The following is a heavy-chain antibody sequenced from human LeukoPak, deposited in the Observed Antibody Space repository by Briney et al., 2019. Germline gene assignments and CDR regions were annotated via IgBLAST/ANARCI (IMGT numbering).Heavy chain of an antibody. CDR3: ARDPSGGYYYDSSGYYYT. CDR2: ISYDGSNK. Sequence: GRSLRLSCAASGFTFSSYAMHWVRQAPGKGLEWVAVISYDGSNKYYADSVKGRFTISRDNSKNTLYLQMNSLRAEDTAVYYCARDPSGGYYYDSSGYYYTWGQGTLVTVSS. V-gene: IGHV3-30-3*01. J-gene: IGHJ5*02. D-gene: IGHD3-22*01. CDR1: GFTFSSYA.